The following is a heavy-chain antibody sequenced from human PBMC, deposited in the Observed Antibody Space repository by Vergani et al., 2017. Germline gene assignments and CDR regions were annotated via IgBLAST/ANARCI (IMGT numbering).Heavy chain of an antibody. Sequence: EVQLVESGGGLVQPGRSLRLSCAASGFIFDDYAIHWVRQAPGKGLEWVSGISWNSGSIGYADSVKGRFTISRDNAKNSLYLQMNSLRAEDTAVYYCARDLTVGYCSGGSCSWGQGTLVTVSS. D-gene: IGHD2-15*01. CDR3: ARDLTVGYCSGGSCS. CDR1: GFIFDDYA. V-gene: IGHV3-9*01. J-gene: IGHJ4*02. CDR2: ISWNSGSI.